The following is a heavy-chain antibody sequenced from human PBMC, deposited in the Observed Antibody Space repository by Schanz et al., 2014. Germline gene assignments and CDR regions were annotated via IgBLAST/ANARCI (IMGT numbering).Heavy chain of an antibody. V-gene: IGHV1-69*02. J-gene: IGHJ5*01. D-gene: IGHD3-10*01. Sequence: QVQLVQSGAEVKKPGSSVKVSCKASGGTFSSYTINWVRQAPGQGLELMGRIVPLLNVINYTQKFQGRVTITADKSANTVYMELDSLRSEDTAIYFCGEYGSDSYTDPWGQGTLVSVSS. CDR3: GEYGSDSYTDP. CDR1: GGTFSSYT. CDR2: IVPLLNVI.